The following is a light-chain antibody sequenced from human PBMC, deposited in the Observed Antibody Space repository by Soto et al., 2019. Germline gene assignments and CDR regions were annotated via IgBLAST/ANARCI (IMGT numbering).Light chain of an antibody. CDR3: QPYGSSPPWT. CDR1: QSVSSTY. CDR2: AAS. Sequence: DIVLTQSPGTLSLSPGERATLSCRASQSVSSTYLAWYQQKPGQAPRLLIFAASNRATGIPDRFSGSGSGTHFTLTISSLEPEDFALYYCQPYGSSPPWTFGQGTKVEVK. J-gene: IGKJ1*01. V-gene: IGKV3-20*01.